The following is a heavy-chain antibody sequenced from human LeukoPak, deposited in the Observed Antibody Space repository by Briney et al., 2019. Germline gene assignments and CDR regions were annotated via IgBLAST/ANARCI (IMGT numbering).Heavy chain of an antibody. CDR1: GYRFTNYW. J-gene: IGHJ6*03. CDR2: LYPGDSET. D-gene: IGHD6-13*01. Sequence: GESLKISCQGSGYRFTNYWIGWVRQRPGKGLEWMGILYPGDSETRYSPSFQGQVTISADKSISTAYLQWSSLKASDTAMYYCARHGTIAAAGNYYYMDVWGKGTTVTVSS. CDR3: ARHGTIAAAGNYYYMDV. V-gene: IGHV5-51*01.